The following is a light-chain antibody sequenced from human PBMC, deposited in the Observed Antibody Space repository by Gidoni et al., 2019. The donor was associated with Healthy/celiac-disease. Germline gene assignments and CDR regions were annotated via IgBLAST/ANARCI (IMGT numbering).Light chain of an antibody. J-gene: IGKJ1*01. CDR1: QSISSW. V-gene: IGKV1-5*03. CDR3: QQYNSYSPWT. CDR2: KAS. Sequence: DIQMNQSPSTLSASVGDRVTITCRASQSISSWLAWYQQKPGKAPKLLIYKASSLESGVPSSFSGSGSGTEFTLTISILQPDVFATYYCQQYNSYSPWTFGQGTKVEIK.